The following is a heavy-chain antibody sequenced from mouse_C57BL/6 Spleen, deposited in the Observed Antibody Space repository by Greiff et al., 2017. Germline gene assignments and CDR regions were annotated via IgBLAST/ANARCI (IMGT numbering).Heavy chain of an antibody. Sequence: QVQLQQPGAELVKPGASVKMSCKASGYTFTSYWITWVKQRPGQGLEWIGDIYPGSGSTNYNEKFKSKATLTVDTSSSTAYMQLSSLTSEDSAVYYWARLYYGSSAYWYFDVWGTGTTVTVSS. J-gene: IGHJ1*03. CDR3: ARLYYGSSAYWYFDV. CDR1: GYTFTSYW. D-gene: IGHD1-1*01. CDR2: IYPGSGST. V-gene: IGHV1-55*01.